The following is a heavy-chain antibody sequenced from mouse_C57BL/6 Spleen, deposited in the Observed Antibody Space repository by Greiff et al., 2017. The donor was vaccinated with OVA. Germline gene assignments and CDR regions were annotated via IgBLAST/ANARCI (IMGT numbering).Heavy chain of an antibody. D-gene: IGHD2-12*01. V-gene: IGHV5-17*01. J-gene: IGHJ4*01. CDR2: ISSGSSTI. CDR1: GFTFSDYG. Sequence: DVHLVESGGGLVKPGGSLKLSCAASGFTFSDYGMHWVRQAPEKGLEWVAYISSGSSTIYYADTVKGRFTISRDNAKNTLFLQMTSLRSEDTAMYYCQAYYRRAMDYWGQGTSVTVSS. CDR3: QAYYRRAMDY.